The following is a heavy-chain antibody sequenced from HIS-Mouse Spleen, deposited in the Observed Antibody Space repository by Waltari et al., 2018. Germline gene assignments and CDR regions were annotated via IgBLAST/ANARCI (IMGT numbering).Heavy chain of an antibody. Sequence: QVQLQESGPGLVKPSETLSLTCTVSGYSISSGYYWGWIRQPPGKGLEWIGSICHSGSTYYNPSLKSRVTISVDTSKNQFSRKLSSVTAADTAVYYCARGDCSSTSCYYHYFDYWGQGTLVTVSS. J-gene: IGHJ4*02. CDR3: ARGDCSSTSCYYHYFDY. V-gene: IGHV4-38-2*02. CDR1: GYSISSGYY. CDR2: ICHSGST. D-gene: IGHD2-2*01.